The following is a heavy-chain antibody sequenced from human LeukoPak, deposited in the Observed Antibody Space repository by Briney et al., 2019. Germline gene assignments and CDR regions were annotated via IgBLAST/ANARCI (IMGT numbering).Heavy chain of an antibody. D-gene: IGHD2-2*01. CDR2: ISWNSGSI. J-gene: IGHJ6*03. Sequence: GGSLRLSCAASGFTFDDYAMHWVRQAPGKGLEWVSGISWNSGSIGYADSVKGRFTISRDNAKNSLYLQMNSLRAEDTAVYYCARGEDIVVVPAAKGEGYYYYMDVWGKGTTVTVSS. CDR3: ARGEDIVVVPAAKGEGYYYYMDV. V-gene: IGHV3-9*01. CDR1: GFTFDDYA.